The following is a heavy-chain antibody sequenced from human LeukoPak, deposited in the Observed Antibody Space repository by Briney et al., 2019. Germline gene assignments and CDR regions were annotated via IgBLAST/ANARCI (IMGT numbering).Heavy chain of an antibody. V-gene: IGHV3-7*01. J-gene: IGHJ4*02. CDR1: GLTFSNYW. CDR3: ARDYWRSIDH. Sequence: GGSLRLSCVVSGLTFSNYWMIWVRQAPGKGLESVAIVNEDGSAKYYLDSVKGRFTISRDNARSSLYLEMNSLRAEDTAVYYCARDYWRSIDHWGQGTLVTVSS. D-gene: IGHD1-1*01. CDR2: VNEDGSAK.